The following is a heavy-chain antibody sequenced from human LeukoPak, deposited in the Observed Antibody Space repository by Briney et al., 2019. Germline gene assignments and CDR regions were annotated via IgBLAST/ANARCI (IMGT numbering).Heavy chain of an antibody. V-gene: IGHV3-21*01. J-gene: IGHJ4*02. D-gene: IGHD4-23*01. Sequence: GGSLRLSCAASGFTFSSYSMNWVRQALGKGLEWVSSISSSSSYIYYADSVKGRFTISRGNAKNSLYLQMNSLRAEDTAVYYCARVVFAYGGNSKRGYFDYWGQGTLVTVSS. CDR1: GFTFSSYS. CDR3: ARVVFAYGGNSKRGYFDY. CDR2: ISSSSSYI.